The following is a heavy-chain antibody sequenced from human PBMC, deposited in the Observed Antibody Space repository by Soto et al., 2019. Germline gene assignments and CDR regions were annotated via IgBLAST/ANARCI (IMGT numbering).Heavy chain of an antibody. CDR3: ARGLAKFEAIDI. Sequence: ASETLSLTCAVYGGAFSGYYCSWLSQPPAKGLEWIGEINHSGSTNYNPSLKSRVTISVDTSKNQFSLKLSSVTAADTAVYYCARGLAKFEAIDIWGQGTMVTVSS. V-gene: IGHV4-34*01. CDR2: INHSGST. CDR1: GGAFSGYY. J-gene: IGHJ3*02.